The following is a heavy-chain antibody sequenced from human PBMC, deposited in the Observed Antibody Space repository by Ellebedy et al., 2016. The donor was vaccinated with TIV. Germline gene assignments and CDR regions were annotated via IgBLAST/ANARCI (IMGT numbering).Heavy chain of an antibody. Sequence: ASVKVSXXVSGYTLTELSMHWVRQAPGKGLEWMGGFDPEDGETIYAQKFQGRVTMTEDTSTDTAYMELSSLRSEDTAVYYCASGLDPVAAGQDYYYYMDVWGKGTTVTVSS. J-gene: IGHJ6*03. CDR1: GYTLTELS. CDR3: ASGLDPVAAGQDYYYYMDV. V-gene: IGHV1-24*01. D-gene: IGHD6-13*01. CDR2: FDPEDGET.